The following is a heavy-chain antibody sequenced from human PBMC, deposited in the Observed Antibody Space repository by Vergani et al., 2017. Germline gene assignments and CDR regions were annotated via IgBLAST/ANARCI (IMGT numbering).Heavy chain of an antibody. J-gene: IGHJ4*02. CDR1: GFTFSSYG. V-gene: IGHV3-33*01. D-gene: IGHD6-13*01. CDR2: IWYDGSNK. Sequence: QVQLVESGGGVVQPGRSLRLSCAASGFTFSSYGMHWVRQAPGKGLEWVAVIWYDGSNKYYADSVKGRSTISRDNSKNTLYLQMNSLRAEDTAVYYCARDRIAAAGNLDYWGQGTLVTVSS. CDR3: ARDRIAAAGNLDY.